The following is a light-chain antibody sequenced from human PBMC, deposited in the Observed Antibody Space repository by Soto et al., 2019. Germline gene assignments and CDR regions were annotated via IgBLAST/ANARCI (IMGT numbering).Light chain of an antibody. Sequence: EIVLTQSPGTLSLSPGERATLSCRASQSVSSSYLAWYQQKPGQAPRLLIYGASSRATGIPDRFSGSGYGTDFTLTISRLEPEDFAVYYCQQYGYFSFTFGPGTKVDIK. CDR2: GAS. V-gene: IGKV3-20*01. J-gene: IGKJ3*01. CDR3: QQYGYFSFT. CDR1: QSVSSSY.